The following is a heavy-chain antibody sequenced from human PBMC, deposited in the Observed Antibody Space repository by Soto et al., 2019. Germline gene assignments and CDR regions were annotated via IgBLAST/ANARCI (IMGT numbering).Heavy chain of an antibody. CDR3: AKGGRQWLVTSDFNY. CDR1: GFTFSDFA. D-gene: IGHD6-19*01. Sequence: VQLVESGGGVVQPGRSLRLSCAASGFTFSDFAMHWFRQAPGKGLEWVAVVSHDGINTHYADSVRARFTISRDSSKNTVSLEMTSLRAEDTAVYYCAKGGRQWLVTSDFNYWGQGALVTVSS. V-gene: IGHV3-30*18. J-gene: IGHJ4*02. CDR2: VSHDGINT.